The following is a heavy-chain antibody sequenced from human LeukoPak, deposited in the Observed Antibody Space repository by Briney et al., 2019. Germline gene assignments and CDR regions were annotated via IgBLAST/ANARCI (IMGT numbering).Heavy chain of an antibody. V-gene: IGHV1-24*01. Sequence: ASVKVSCKVSGYTLTELSMHWVRQAPGKGLEWMGGFEPEDGETIYAQKFQGRVTMTEDTSTDTAYMELSSLRSEDTAVYYCATDGGYCSSTSCYAGFDYWGQGTLVTVSS. J-gene: IGHJ4*02. CDR1: GYTLTELS. CDR3: ATDGGYCSSTSCYAGFDY. CDR2: FEPEDGET. D-gene: IGHD2-2*01.